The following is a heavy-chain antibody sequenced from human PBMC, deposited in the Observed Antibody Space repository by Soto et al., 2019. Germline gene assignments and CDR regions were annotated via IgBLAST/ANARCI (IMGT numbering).Heavy chain of an antibody. J-gene: IGHJ5*02. CDR3: TTAIVVPRFDP. CDR2: IKSKTDGGTT. V-gene: IGHV3-15*01. Sequence: PGGSLRLSCAASGFTFSYGIHWLRQAPGKGLEWVGRIKSKTDGGTTDYAAPVKGRFTISRDDSKNTVYLQMNSLKTEDTAVYYCTTAIVVPRFDPWGQGTLVTVSS. CDR1: GFTFSYG. D-gene: IGHD2-2*01.